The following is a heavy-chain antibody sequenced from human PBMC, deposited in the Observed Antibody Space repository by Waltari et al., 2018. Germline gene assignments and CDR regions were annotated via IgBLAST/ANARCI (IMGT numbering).Heavy chain of an antibody. Sequence: QVTLKESGPALVKPTQTLTLTSTFSGFSLSTSGMRVSWIRQPPGKALEWLARIDWDDDKFYSTSLKTRLTISKDTSKNQVVLTMTNMDPVDTATYYCARNRDGYPYYFDYWGQGTLVTVSS. D-gene: IGHD5-12*01. CDR2: IDWDDDK. J-gene: IGHJ4*02. CDR1: GFSLSTSGMR. V-gene: IGHV2-70*04. CDR3: ARNRDGYPYYFDY.